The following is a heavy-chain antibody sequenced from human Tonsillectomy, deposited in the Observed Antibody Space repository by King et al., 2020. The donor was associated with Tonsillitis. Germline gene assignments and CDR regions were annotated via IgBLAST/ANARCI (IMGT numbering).Heavy chain of an antibody. V-gene: IGHV3-23*04. D-gene: IGHD4-17*01. CDR3: AKRRGYTVTSRNGDQ. CDR1: GFTFRSYA. J-gene: IGHJ4*02. Sequence: EVQLVESGGGLVQPGGSLRLSCAASGFTFRSYAMDWVRQAPGKGLEWVSAISGSGGTTYYADSVMGRFTISRDNSKNTLYLQMNSLRAEDTAVYHCAKRRGYTVTSRNGDQWRQGALVTV. CDR2: ISGSGGTT.